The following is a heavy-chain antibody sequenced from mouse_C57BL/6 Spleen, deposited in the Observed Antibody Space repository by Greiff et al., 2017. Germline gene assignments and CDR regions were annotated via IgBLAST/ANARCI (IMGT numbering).Heavy chain of an antibody. Sequence: QVQLQQSGAELVRPGASVKLSCKASGYTFTDYYINWVKQRPGQGLEWIARIYPGSGNTYYNEKFKGKATLTAEKSSSTAYMQLSSLTSEDSAVYFCAREVLLLRLFDYWGKGTTLTVSS. J-gene: IGHJ2*01. CDR3: AREVLLLRLFDY. D-gene: IGHD1-1*01. V-gene: IGHV1-76*01. CDR2: IYPGSGNT. CDR1: GYTFTDYY.